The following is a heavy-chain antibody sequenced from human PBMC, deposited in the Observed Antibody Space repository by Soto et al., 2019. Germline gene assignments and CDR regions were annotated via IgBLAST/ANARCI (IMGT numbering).Heavy chain of an antibody. V-gene: IGHV3-33*01. J-gene: IGHJ4*02. CDR2: IWYDGSDK. CDR3: ARDVCTSCSTPRGLDY. CDR1: GFTFSNYG. D-gene: IGHD2-2*01. Sequence: ESGGGVVQPGRSLRLSCAASGFTFSNYGMHWVRQAPGKGLEWVAVIWYDGSDKYYADSVKGRFTISRDNSKNTLYLHMSSLRAEDTAVYYCARDVCTSCSTPRGLDYWGQGTLVTVSS.